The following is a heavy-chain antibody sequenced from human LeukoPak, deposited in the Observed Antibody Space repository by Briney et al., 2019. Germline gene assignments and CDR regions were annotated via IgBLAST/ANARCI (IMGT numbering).Heavy chain of an antibody. CDR3: AKVEDIVVVPAALDG. Sequence: AGGSLRLSCAASGFTFSTYAMSWVRQAPGKGLEWVSAVSDSGASTNNADSVKGRFTISRDNSKNTLYLQMNSLRAEDTAVYYCAKVEDIVVVPAALDGWGQGTLVTVSS. V-gene: IGHV3-23*01. J-gene: IGHJ4*02. CDR1: GFTFSTYA. CDR2: VSDSGAST. D-gene: IGHD2-2*01.